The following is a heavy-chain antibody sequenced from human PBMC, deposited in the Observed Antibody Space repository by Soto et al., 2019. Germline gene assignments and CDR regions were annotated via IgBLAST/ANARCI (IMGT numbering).Heavy chain of an antibody. V-gene: IGHV4-61*01. Sequence: QVQLQESGPGLVKPSETLSLTCTVSGGSVSSGSYYWSWIRQPPGKGLEWMGDIYYSGSTNYNPSRKSRVTTSVDPFKNQCSLKLSSVTAADTAVYYCARAPGCGGDCSGDLDLWGRGTLVTVSS. CDR3: ARAPGCGGDCSGDLDL. CDR1: GGSVSSGSYY. J-gene: IGHJ2*01. D-gene: IGHD2-21*02. CDR2: IYYSGST.